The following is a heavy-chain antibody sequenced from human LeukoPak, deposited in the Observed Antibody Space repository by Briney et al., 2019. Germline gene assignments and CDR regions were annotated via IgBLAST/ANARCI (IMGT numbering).Heavy chain of an antibody. CDR1: GFTFSSHW. CDR3: ARREYNYGYIFDY. D-gene: IGHD5-18*01. J-gene: IGHJ4*02. V-gene: IGHV3-7*01. Sequence: PGGSLRLSCAASGFTFSSHWMSWVRQAPGKGLEWVANIKQDGSEKYYVDSVKGRFTISRDNAKNSLFLQMNSLRSEDTAVYYCARREYNYGYIFDYWGQGTLVSVSS. CDR2: IKQDGSEK.